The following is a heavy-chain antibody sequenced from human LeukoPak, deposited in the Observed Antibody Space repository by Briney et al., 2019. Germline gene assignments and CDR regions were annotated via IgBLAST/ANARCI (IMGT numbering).Heavy chain of an antibody. J-gene: IGHJ4*02. Sequence: ASVKVSCKASGGTFSSYAISLVRQAPGQGLEWMGRIIPILGIANYAQKFQGRVTITADKSTSTAYMELSSLRSEDTAVYYCARSDITIFGVVIMPLDYWGQGTLVTVSS. V-gene: IGHV1-69*04. D-gene: IGHD3-3*01. CDR2: IIPILGIA. CDR1: GGTFSSYA. CDR3: ARSDITIFGVVIMPLDY.